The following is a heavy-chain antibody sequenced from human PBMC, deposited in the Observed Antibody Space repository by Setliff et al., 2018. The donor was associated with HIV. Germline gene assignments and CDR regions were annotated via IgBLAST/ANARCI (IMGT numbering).Heavy chain of an antibody. Sequence: ASVKVSCKASGYTFTSYAMHWVRQAPGQRLEWMGWINAGNGNTKYSQKFQGRVTITRDTSASTAYMELSSLRYEGTAVYYCARRTDYSDSSGYYYYFDYWGQGTLVTVSS. J-gene: IGHJ4*02. D-gene: IGHD3-22*01. CDR3: ARRTDYSDSSGYYYYFDY. V-gene: IGHV1-3*01. CDR1: GYTFTSYA. CDR2: INAGNGNT.